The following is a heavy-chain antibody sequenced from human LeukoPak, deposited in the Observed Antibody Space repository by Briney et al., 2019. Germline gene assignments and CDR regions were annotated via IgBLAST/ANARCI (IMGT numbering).Heavy chain of an antibody. Sequence: ASVKVSCKASGYTFTSYGISWVRQAPGQGLGWMGWISAYNGNTNYAQKLQGRVTMTTDTSTSTAYMELRSLRSDDTAVYYCARDAMRADIVVVIAARDHYYGMDVWGQGTTVTVSS. CDR3: ARDAMRADIVVVIAARDHYYGMDV. CDR2: ISAYNGNT. J-gene: IGHJ6*02. V-gene: IGHV1-18*01. CDR1: GYTFTSYG. D-gene: IGHD2-15*01.